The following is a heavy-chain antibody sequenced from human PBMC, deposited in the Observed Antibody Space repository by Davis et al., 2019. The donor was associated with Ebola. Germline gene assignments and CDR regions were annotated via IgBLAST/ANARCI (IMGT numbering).Heavy chain of an antibody. D-gene: IGHD3-16*01. J-gene: IGHJ6*02. CDR1: GFTFSSYS. CDR3: ARDRPLDFFFGDYYGMDV. V-gene: IGHV3-21*01. Sequence: GESLKISCAASGFTFSSYSMNWVRQAPGKGLEWVSSISSSSSYIYYADSAKGRFTISSDNAKNSLYLQMNSLRAEDTAVYYCARDRPLDFFFGDYYGMDVWGQGTTVTVSS. CDR2: ISSSSSYI.